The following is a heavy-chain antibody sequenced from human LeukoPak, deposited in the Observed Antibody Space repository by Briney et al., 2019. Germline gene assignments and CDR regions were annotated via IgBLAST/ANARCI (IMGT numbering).Heavy chain of an antibody. Sequence: SETLSLTCTVSGGSISSYYWSWIRQPPGKGLEWIGYIYYSGSTNYNPSLKSRVTISVDTSKNQFSLKLSSVTAADTAVYYCVRIAGDYYDSSGYYPNWFDPWGQGTLVTVSS. D-gene: IGHD3-22*01. V-gene: IGHV4-59*01. CDR3: VRIAGDYYDSSGYYPNWFDP. J-gene: IGHJ5*02. CDR2: IYYSGST. CDR1: GGSISSYY.